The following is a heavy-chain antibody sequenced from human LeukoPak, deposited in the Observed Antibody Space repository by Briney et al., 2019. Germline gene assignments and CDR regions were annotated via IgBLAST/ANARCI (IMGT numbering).Heavy chain of an antibody. CDR2: ITAYNGNT. V-gene: IGHV1-18*01. Sequence: ASVKVSCKTSGYSFTTYGTKWVRQAPGQGLEWMGWITAYNGNTNYAHKFQGRFTMTTDTYTRTIYMELRGLKSNDTAVYYFARGVSNRWADFWGQGTLVTVSS. D-gene: IGHD2/OR15-2a*01. J-gene: IGHJ4*02. CDR3: ARGVSNRWADF. CDR1: GYSFTTYG.